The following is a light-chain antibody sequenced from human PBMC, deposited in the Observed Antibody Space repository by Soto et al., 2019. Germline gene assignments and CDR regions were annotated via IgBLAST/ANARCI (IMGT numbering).Light chain of an antibody. CDR3: QSYDNSLSVYV. V-gene: IGLV1-40*01. Sequence: QSVLTQPPSVSGAPGQRVTIXCTGSSSNIGAHXDVHWYQQLPGTAPKLLIYGNSNRPSGVPDRFSGSKSGTSASLAITGLQAEDEADYYCQSYDNSLSVYVFGTGTKVTVL. CDR1: SSNIGAHXD. J-gene: IGLJ1*01. CDR2: GNS.